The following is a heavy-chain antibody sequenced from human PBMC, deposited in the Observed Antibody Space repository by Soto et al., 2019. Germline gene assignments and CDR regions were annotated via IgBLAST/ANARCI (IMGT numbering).Heavy chain of an antibody. Sequence: SETLSLTCAVSGYSISSGYYWGWIRQPPGKGLEWIGSIYHSGSTYYNPSLKSRVIVSVDTSKKQFSLKLSSVTAADTAVYHCARAPGDLVYYFAYWGQGTLVTVSS. CDR1: GYSISSGYY. D-gene: IGHD7-27*01. CDR2: IYHSGST. CDR3: ARAPGDLVYYFAY. J-gene: IGHJ4*02. V-gene: IGHV4-38-2*01.